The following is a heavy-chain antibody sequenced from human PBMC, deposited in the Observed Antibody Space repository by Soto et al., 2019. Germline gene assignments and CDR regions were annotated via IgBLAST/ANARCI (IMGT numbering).Heavy chain of an antibody. Sequence: QAQLVQSGAEVRKPGASVKVSCKASGYTFYSHSISWVRQAPGQGLEWMGRINADYGNTQYAQKFRGRVTMTTDTSTTTVYMELTTLTSADAAVYYCARCIQGDYYYGMDVWGQGTTVTGSS. D-gene: IGHD5-18*01. V-gene: IGHV1-18*01. CDR2: INADYGNT. CDR1: GYTFYSHS. CDR3: ARCIQGDYYYGMDV. J-gene: IGHJ6*02.